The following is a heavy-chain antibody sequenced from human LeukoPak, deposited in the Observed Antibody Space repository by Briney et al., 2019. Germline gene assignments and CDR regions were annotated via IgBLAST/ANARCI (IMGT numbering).Heavy chain of an antibody. CDR3: TTELVEGFDF. J-gene: IGHJ4*02. CDR1: GFTFSDAW. V-gene: IGHV3-15*01. CDR2: IKSKADGGTI. Sequence: GGSLRLSCAASGFTFSDAWMSWVRQAPGKGLEWVGRIKSKADGGTIDYPAHVRGRFTISRDDSKNTLYLEMNSLRTEDTAVFYCTTELVEGFDFWGWGTLVTVSS.